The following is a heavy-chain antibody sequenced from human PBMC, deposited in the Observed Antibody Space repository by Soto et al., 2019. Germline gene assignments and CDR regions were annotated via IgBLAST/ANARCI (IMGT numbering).Heavy chain of an antibody. CDR1: GFTFSSYG. V-gene: IGHV3-30*18. J-gene: IGHJ4*02. Sequence: GGSLRLSCAASGFTFSSYGMHWVRQAPGKGLEWVAVISYDGSNKYYADSVKGRFTISRDNSKNTLYLQMNSLRAEDTAVYYCAKDSEGYCSGGRCPHDPPDYWGQGTLVTVSS. CDR2: ISYDGSNK. CDR3: AKDSEGYCSGGRCPHDPPDY. D-gene: IGHD2-15*01.